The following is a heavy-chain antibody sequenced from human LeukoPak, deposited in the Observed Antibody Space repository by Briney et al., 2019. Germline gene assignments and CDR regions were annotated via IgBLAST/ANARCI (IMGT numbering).Heavy chain of an antibody. CDR2: ISWNSGSI. CDR1: GFTLDDYA. D-gene: IGHD1-26*01. CDR3: AKSPEWELRSDWYFDL. V-gene: IGHV3-9*03. Sequence: GRSLRLSCAASGFTLDDYAMHWVRQAPGKGLEWVSGISWNSGSIGYADSVKGRFTISRDNAKNSLYLQMNSLRAEDMALYYCAKSPEWELRSDWYFDLWGRGTLVTVSS. J-gene: IGHJ2*01.